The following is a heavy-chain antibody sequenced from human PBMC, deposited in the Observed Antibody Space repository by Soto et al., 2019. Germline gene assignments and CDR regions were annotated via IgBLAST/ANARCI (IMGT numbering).Heavy chain of an antibody. J-gene: IGHJ5*02. CDR2: ISSGSTAI. Sequence: GGSLRLSCAASGFTFSYSAMNWVRQAPGKGLEWVSYISSGSTAIYYADSVKGRFTISRDNAKDSLYLQMNSLRAEDTAVYYCARITNNWFDPWGQGTLVTVSS. D-gene: IGHD3-10*01. V-gene: IGHV3-48*01. CDR1: GFTFSYSA. CDR3: ARITNNWFDP.